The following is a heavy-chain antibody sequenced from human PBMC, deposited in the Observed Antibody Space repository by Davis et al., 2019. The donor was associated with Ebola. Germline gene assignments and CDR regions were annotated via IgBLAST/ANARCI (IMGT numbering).Heavy chain of an antibody. CDR2: ISYDGSNK. Sequence: GESLKISCAASGFTFSSYAMHWVRQAPGKGLEWVAVISYDGSNKYYADSVKGRFTISRDNSKNTLYLQMNSLRAEDTAVYYCARAGHRHYFDYWGQGTLVTVSS. V-gene: IGHV3-30*04. J-gene: IGHJ4*02. CDR3: ARAGHRHYFDY. CDR1: GFTFSSYA.